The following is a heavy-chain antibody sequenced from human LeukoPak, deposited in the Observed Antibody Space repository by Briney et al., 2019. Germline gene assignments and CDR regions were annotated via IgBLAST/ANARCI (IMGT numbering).Heavy chain of an antibody. J-gene: IGHJ4*02. Sequence: SETLSLTCSVSGGSISSSSHYWGWIRQPPGKGLEWIGHIFSSGTTYYNPSHQSRVTISADTSKNQFSLKVNSVSAADTAVYYCARRNSGWPFDWWGPGSLVTVSS. CDR3: ARRNSGWPFDW. V-gene: IGHV4-39*01. D-gene: IGHD6-19*01. CDR2: IFSSGTT. CDR1: GGSISSSSHY.